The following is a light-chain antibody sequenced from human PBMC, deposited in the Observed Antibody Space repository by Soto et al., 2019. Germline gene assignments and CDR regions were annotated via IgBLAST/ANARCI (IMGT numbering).Light chain of an antibody. CDR2: LNSDGSH. CDR3: QTWGTGLLV. V-gene: IGLV4-69*01. CDR1: SGHSSYA. Sequence: QLVLTQSPSASASLGASVKLTCTLSSGHSSYAIAWHQQQPEKGPRYLMKLNSDGSHSKGDGIPDRFSGSSSGTERYLTISSLHYEDEADYYCQTWGTGLLVFGGGTKLTVL. J-gene: IGLJ3*02.